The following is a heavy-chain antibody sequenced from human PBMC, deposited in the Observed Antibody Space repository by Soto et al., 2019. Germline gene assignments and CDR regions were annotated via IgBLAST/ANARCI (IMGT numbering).Heavy chain of an antibody. CDR2: MYWNDDK. Sequence: QITLKESGPTLVKPTQTLTLTCTFSGFSLSTSRVGVGWIRQPPGKALEWLALMYWNDDKRYSPSLKSRLTITKDTSKNQVVLTMTNMDPVDTATYDCAHRPGYSYGLYYFDYWGQGTLVTVSS. V-gene: IGHV2-5*01. D-gene: IGHD5-18*01. CDR3: AHRPGYSYGLYYFDY. CDR1: GFSLSTSRVG. J-gene: IGHJ4*02.